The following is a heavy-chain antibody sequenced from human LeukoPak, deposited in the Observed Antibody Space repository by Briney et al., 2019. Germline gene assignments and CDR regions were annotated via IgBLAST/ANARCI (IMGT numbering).Heavy chain of an antibody. CDR1: GGSISSYY. CDR2: IYYKGTT. D-gene: IGHD2-15*01. J-gene: IGHJ5*02. CDR3: ASDRCSGARCYGFSWFDP. V-gene: IGHV4-59*12. Sequence: SETLSLTCTVSGGSISSYYWSWIWQPAGKGLEWIGCIYYKGTTNYNPSLRSRVIISLDTSKNQLSLILSSVTAADTAFYYCASDRCSGARCYGFSWFDPWGQGTLVTASS.